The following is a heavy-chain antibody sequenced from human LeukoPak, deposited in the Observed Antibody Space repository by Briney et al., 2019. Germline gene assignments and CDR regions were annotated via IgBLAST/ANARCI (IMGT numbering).Heavy chain of an antibody. J-gene: IGHJ4*02. CDR2: IYLDDGE. CDR1: GLSLTTSGVG. Sequence: ESGPTLVKPTQTLTLTCTFSGLSLTTSGVGVGWIRQPPGKPLEWLALIYLDDGESYSPTLKSRLTITKDTSKKQVVHTMTNMDPVETATYYCAPAQYYYDITGYYLNYWGQGTLVTVSS. V-gene: IGHV2-5*02. CDR3: APAQYYYDITGYYLNY. D-gene: IGHD3-22*01.